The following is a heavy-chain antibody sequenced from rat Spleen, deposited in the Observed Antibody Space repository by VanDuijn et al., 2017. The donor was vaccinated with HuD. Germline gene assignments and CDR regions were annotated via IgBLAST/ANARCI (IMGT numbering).Heavy chain of an antibody. CDR1: GFTFSIYW. V-gene: IGHV5-31*01. Sequence: EVQLVESGGGLVQPGRSLKLSCVVSGFTFSIYWMTWIRQAPGKGLEWVASITNTGDSTYYPDSVKGRFTISRDNAKSTLYLQMNSLRSEDTATYYWTREGDIRASYVMDAWGQGTSVTVSS. D-gene: IGHD1-5*01. CDR2: ITNTGDST. J-gene: IGHJ4*01. CDR3: TREGDIRASYVMDA.